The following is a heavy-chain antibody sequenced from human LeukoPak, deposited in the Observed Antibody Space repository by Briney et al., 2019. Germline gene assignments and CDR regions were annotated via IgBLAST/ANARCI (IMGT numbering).Heavy chain of an antibody. CDR1: GGSISNYY. CDR3: ARERYDFWSGSLVDY. CDR2: IYTSGST. J-gene: IGHJ4*02. D-gene: IGHD3-3*01. V-gene: IGHV4-4*07. Sequence: SETLSLTCTVSGGSISNYYWSWIRQPAGKGLEWIGRIYTSGSTNYNPSLKSRVTMSVDTSKNQFSLKLSSVTAADTAVYYCARERYDFWSGSLVDYWGQGTLVTVSS.